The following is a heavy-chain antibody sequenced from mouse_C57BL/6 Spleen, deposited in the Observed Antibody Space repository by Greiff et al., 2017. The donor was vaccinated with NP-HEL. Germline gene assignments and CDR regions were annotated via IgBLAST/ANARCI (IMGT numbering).Heavy chain of an antibody. CDR3: ARSGRPYAMDY. CDR1: GYTFTSYW. Sequence: QVQLKQPGAELVMPGASVKLSCKASGYTFTSYWMHWVKQRPGQGLEWIGEIDPSDSYTNYNQKFKGKSTLTVDKSSSTAYMQLSSLTSEDSAVYYCARSGRPYAMDYWGQGTSVTVSS. J-gene: IGHJ4*01. CDR2: IDPSDSYT. V-gene: IGHV1-69*01. D-gene: IGHD3-1*01.